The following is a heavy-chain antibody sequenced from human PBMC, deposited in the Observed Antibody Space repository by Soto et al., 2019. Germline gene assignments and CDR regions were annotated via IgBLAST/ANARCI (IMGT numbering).Heavy chain of an antibody. J-gene: IGHJ4*02. Sequence: PSETLSLTCTVSGDSISSSTYYWGWIRQPPGKGLEWIGCIYHTGTTYYNPSLKSRVTISVDTSKNQFSLKLSSVTAADTAVYYCARPYFSSSSMFDYWGQGTLLTVSS. D-gene: IGHD6-6*01. CDR2: IYHTGTT. V-gene: IGHV4-39*01. CDR1: GDSISSSTYY. CDR3: ARPYFSSSSMFDY.